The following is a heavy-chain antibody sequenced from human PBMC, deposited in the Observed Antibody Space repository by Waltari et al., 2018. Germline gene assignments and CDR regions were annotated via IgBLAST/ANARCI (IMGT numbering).Heavy chain of an antibody. CDR2: ISDAGGII. V-gene: IGHV3-23*01. CDR1: GFTFSTYV. J-gene: IGHJ4*02. CDR3: ARASGVDY. D-gene: IGHD3-16*01. Sequence: EVQLLESGGGLVQPGGYLGRSCVASGFTFSTYVMNWVRQAPGKGLEWVSSISDAGGIINYAGSVKGRFTISRDNSKNTLYLQMNSLRVEDSAVYYCARASGVDYWGQGTLVTISS.